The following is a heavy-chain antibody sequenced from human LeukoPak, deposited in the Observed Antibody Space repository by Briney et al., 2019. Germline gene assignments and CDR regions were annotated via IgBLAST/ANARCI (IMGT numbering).Heavy chain of an antibody. CDR2: ISYDGSNK. J-gene: IGHJ3*01. CDR1: GFTFSSYA. CDR3: AKRGIVVVPAAIST. V-gene: IGHV3-30-3*02. D-gene: IGHD2-2*02. Sequence: QPGGSLRLSCAASGFTFSSYAMHWVRQAPGKGLEWVAVISYDGSNKYYADSVKGRFTISRDNSKNTLYLQMNSLRAEDTAVYYCAKRGIVVVPAAISTWGQGTMVTVSS.